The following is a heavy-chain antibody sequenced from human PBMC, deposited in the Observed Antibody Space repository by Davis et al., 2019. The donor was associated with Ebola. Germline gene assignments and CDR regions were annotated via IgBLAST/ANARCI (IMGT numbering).Heavy chain of an antibody. J-gene: IGHJ6*02. CDR3: AKSEAVAVSAGYGMDV. Sequence: GGSLRLSCAASGFTVSSNYMSWVRQAPGKGLEWVSAISGSGGSTYYADSVKGRFTISRDNAKNSLYLQMNSLRAEDTALYYCAKSEAVAVSAGYGMDVWGQGTTVTVSS. V-gene: IGHV3-23*01. CDR1: GFTVSSNY. D-gene: IGHD6-19*01. CDR2: ISGSGGST.